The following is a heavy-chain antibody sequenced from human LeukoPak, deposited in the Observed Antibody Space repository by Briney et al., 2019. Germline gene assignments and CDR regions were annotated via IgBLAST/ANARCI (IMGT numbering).Heavy chain of an antibody. V-gene: IGHV3-30*18. Sequence: GGSLRLSCAASGFTFSSYGMHWVRQAPGKGLEWVAVISYDGSNKYYADSVKGRFTISRDNSKNTLYLQMNSLRAEDTAVYYCAKDSSGLGYWGQGTLVTVSS. J-gene: IGHJ4*02. D-gene: IGHD6-19*01. CDR1: GFTFSSYG. CDR2: ISYDGSNK. CDR3: AKDSSGLGY.